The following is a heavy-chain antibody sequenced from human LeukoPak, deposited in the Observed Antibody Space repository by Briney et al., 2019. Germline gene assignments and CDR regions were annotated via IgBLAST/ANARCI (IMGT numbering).Heavy chain of an antibody. CDR1: GFPFADEA. J-gene: IGHJ3*02. D-gene: IGHD4-23*01. V-gene: IGHV3-9*03. CDR2: ISWNSDTI. Sequence: CLRLSCVPSGFPFADEAMHWVGQGRGKGLDWVAAISWNSDTIGYADSVKGRFTISRDNAKNSLYLQINSVRTEDMALYYCARSYINYGGNSADAFNIWGQGTMVTVSS. CDR3: ARSYINYGGNSADAFNI.